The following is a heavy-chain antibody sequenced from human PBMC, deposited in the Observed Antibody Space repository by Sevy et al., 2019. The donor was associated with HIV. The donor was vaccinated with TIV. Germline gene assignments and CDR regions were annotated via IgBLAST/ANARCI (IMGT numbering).Heavy chain of an antibody. CDR1: GFTFSKYS. CDR2: LSFGCGEI. V-gene: IGHV3-23*01. J-gene: IGHJ4*02. D-gene: IGHD2-8*01. CDR3: AREGCTKPHDY. Sequence: GGSLRLSCAASGFTFSKYSMSWGRQPPGKGLEWVSTLSFGCGEINYADSVKGRFTISRDNSKSSVYLQMNNLRPEDTAVYYCAREGCTKPHDYWGQGTLVTVS.